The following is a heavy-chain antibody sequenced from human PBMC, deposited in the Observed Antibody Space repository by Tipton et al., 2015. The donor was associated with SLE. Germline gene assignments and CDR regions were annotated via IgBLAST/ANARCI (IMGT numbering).Heavy chain of an antibody. CDR2: IKEDGSEK. V-gene: IGHV3-7*01. CDR1: GFAVSRSW. D-gene: IGHD1-26*01. J-gene: IGHJ4*02. CDR3: ARDWSVVGAVDY. Sequence: SLRLSCAASGFAVSRSWMSWVRQAPGKGLEWVATIKEDGSEKYYVDSVKGRFTISRDNAKNTLYLQMNSLRAEDTAVYYCARDWSVVGAVDYWGQGTLVTVSS.